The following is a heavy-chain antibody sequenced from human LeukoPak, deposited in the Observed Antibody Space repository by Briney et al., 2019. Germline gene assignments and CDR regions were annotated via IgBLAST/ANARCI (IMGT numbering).Heavy chain of an antibody. J-gene: IGHJ6*03. CDR2: IRNDGSTK. Sequence: PGGSLRLSCAASGFTFSNYGMHWVRQAPGKGLEWVAFIRNDGSTKFYADSVRGRFTISRDNSKNTLYLQMNSLRAEDTAVYYCAKGPMTTVTTGHLYYYYYMDVWGEGTTVTVSS. D-gene: IGHD4-11*01. CDR3: AKGPMTTVTTGHLYYYYYMDV. CDR1: GFTFSNYG. V-gene: IGHV3-30*02.